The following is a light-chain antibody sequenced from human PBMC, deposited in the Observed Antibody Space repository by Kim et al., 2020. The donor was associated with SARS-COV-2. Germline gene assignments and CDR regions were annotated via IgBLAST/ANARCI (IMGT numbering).Light chain of an antibody. CDR1: RSIISY. CDR2: AAS. J-gene: IGKJ5*01. Sequence: SASVGDRVTITCRASRSIISYVSWYQQKPGKAPKLLIYAASNLQRGVPSRFSGSGSGTDFTLTISSLQPEDSATYYCQQSYSAPTFGLGTRLEIK. V-gene: IGKV1-39*01. CDR3: QQSYSAPT.